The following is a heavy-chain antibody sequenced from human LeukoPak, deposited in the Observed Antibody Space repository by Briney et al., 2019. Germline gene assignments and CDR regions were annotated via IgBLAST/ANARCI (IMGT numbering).Heavy chain of an antibody. Sequence: ASVKVSCKASGYTFTGYYMHWVRQAPGQGLEWMGWINPNSSGTNYAQKFQGRVTMTRDTSISTAYMELSRLRSDDTAVYYCARESGSVWFGEFTSPFDYWGQGTLVTVSS. V-gene: IGHV1-2*02. CDR3: ARESGSVWFGEFTSPFDY. CDR1: GYTFTGYY. CDR2: INPNSSGT. J-gene: IGHJ4*02. D-gene: IGHD3-10*01.